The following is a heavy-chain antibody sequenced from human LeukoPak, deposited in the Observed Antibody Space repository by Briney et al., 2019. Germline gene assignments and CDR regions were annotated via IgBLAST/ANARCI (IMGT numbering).Heavy chain of an antibody. D-gene: IGHD5-12*01. CDR2: IKGDGSDK. V-gene: IGHV3-7*04. CDR1: GGSISSSTFY. J-gene: IGHJ4*02. CDR3: ARGGVDIVATITFADY. Sequence: ETLSLTCTVSGGSISSSTFYWGWIRQPPGKGLEWLANIKGDGSDKNYVDSVKGRFTISRDNAKNSLYLQMNSLRAEDTAVYYCARGGVDIVATITFADYWGQGTLVTVSS.